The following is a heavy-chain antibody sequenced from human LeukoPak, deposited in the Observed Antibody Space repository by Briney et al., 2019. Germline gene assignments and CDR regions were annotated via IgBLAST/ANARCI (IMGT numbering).Heavy chain of an antibody. Sequence: GASVKVSCKASGYTFTSYDINWVRQASGQGLEWMGWIRAYNVKTNYAQKLQGRVTMTTDTATSTAYMELRSLRSDDTAVYYCARGPGGRSGYYPLEDYYYYQYMDVWGKGTTVTVSS. CDR3: ARGPGGRSGYYPLEDYYYYQYMDV. J-gene: IGHJ6*03. V-gene: IGHV1-18*01. CDR2: IRAYNVKT. CDR1: GYTFTSYD. D-gene: IGHD3-22*01.